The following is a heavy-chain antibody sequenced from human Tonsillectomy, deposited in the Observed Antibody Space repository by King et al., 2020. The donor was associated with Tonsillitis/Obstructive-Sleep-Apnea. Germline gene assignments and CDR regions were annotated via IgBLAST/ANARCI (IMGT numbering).Heavy chain of an antibody. CDR1: GYTLSELS. Sequence: QLVQSGAEVKKPGASVRVSYKVSGYTLSELSMHWVRQAPGKGLEWMGGFDPEDGETIYAQKFQGRVTVTEDTSTDTAYMELSSLRSEDTAVYSCATSQGEPAAPHSYYYHYMDGWGKGTTVTVSS. D-gene: IGHD2-2*01. CDR3: ATSQGEPAAPHSYYYHYMDG. V-gene: IGHV1-24*01. CDR2: FDPEDGET. J-gene: IGHJ6*03.